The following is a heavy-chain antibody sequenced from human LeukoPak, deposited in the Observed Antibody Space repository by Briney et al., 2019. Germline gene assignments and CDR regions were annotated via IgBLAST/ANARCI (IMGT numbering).Heavy chain of an antibody. CDR1: GFTFSTYA. CDR2: IRGSGHIT. V-gene: IGHV3-23*01. J-gene: IGHJ4*02. D-gene: IGHD6-13*01. CDR3: AKDPFMSAAGRGIDS. Sequence: GGSLRLSCAASGFTFSTYAMTWVRQAPGKGLEWVSAIRGSGHITDYADSVKGRFTISRDNSKNTLFLQMNSLRAEDTAIYYCAKDPFMSAAGRGIDSWGQGTLVTVSS.